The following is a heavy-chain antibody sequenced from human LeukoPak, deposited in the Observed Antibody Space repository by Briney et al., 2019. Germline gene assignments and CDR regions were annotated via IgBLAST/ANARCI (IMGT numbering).Heavy chain of an antibody. Sequence: PGGSLRLSCAASRFTFRSYEMNWVRQAPGKGLEGVPYISCCSSSIYYADSVKGRFTISRDNSKNTLYLQMNSLRAEDTALYYCAKGYYGGSATHFDSWGQGTLVTVSS. CDR2: ISCCSSSI. D-gene: IGHD4-23*01. CDR1: RFTFRSYE. J-gene: IGHJ4*02. V-gene: IGHV3-48*01. CDR3: AKGYYGGSATHFDS.